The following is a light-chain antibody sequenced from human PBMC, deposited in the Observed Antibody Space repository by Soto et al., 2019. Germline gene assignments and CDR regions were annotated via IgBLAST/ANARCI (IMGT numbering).Light chain of an antibody. CDR3: QQYNSYRA. CDR1: QSIDTW. Sequence: DIQMTLSPSTLSATVGDRVTITCRASQSIDTWLAWHQQKPGQVPKLLISKASSLESGVPSRFSGSGSGTEFTLTISSLQPDDSATYYCQQYNSYRAFGQGTKVDIK. V-gene: IGKV1-5*03. J-gene: IGKJ1*01. CDR2: KAS.